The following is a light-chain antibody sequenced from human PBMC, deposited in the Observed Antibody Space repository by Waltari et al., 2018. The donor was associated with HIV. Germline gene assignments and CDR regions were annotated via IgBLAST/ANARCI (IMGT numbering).Light chain of an antibody. J-gene: IGLJ2*01. V-gene: IGLV2-23*02. CDR3: CSFAGTFMI. CDR1: SSDVGTYSL. CDR2: EVT. Sequence: QSALTQPASLSGSPGQSITISCTGTSSDVGTYSLVSWYQLHPGKAPKLLIYEVTKRPSGVSARFSGSKSCNTASLTISGLQAEDEADYYCCSFAGTFMIFGGGTKLTVL.